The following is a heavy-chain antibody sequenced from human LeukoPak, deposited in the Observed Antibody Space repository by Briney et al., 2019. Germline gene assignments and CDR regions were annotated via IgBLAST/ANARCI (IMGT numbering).Heavy chain of an antibody. Sequence: GRSLRLSCVASGFTFSSTGLHWVRQAPGKGLEGVAMISPDGTKTFYTDPMKGRLTISRDNSNNTLYLQMNSLRVEDTALYYCATEGEEWTNFDYWGQGTLVIVSS. CDR1: GFTFSSTG. D-gene: IGHD3-3*01. J-gene: IGHJ4*02. CDR2: ISPDGTKT. V-gene: IGHV3-30*04. CDR3: ATEGEEWTNFDY.